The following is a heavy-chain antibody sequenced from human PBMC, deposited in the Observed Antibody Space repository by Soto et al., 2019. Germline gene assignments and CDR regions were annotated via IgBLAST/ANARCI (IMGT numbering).Heavy chain of an antibody. CDR3: AKDLGCTNGVCRLGFFDY. J-gene: IGHJ4*02. V-gene: IGHV3-9*01. Sequence: PGGSLRLSCAASGFTFDDYAMHWVRQAPGKGLEWVSGISWNSGSIGYADSVKGRFTISRDNAKNSLYLQMNSLRAEDTALYYCAKDLGCTNGVCRLGFFDYWGQGTLVTVSS. CDR1: GFTFDDYA. CDR2: ISWNSGSI. D-gene: IGHD2-8*01.